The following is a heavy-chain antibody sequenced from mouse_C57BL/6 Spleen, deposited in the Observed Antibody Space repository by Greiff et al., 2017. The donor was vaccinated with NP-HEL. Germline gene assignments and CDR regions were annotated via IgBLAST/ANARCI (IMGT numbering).Heavy chain of an antibody. D-gene: IGHD2-3*01. CDR3: ASGYYAWFAY. J-gene: IGHJ3*01. V-gene: IGHV1-42*01. CDR2: INPSTGGT. CDR1: GYSFTGYY. Sequence: EVQLQQSGPELVKPGASVKISCKASGYSFTGYYMNWVKQSPEKSLEWIGEINPSTGGTTYNQKFKAKATLTVDKSSSTAYMQLKSLTSEDSAVYYCASGYYAWFAYWGQGTLVTVSA.